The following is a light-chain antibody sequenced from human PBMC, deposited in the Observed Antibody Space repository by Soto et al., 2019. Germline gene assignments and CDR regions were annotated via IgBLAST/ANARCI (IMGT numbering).Light chain of an antibody. J-gene: IGLJ1*01. CDR2: DVT. Sequence: QSVLTQPASVSGSPGQSITISCTGTSSDVGGYNSVSWSRQDPGKAPNLMIYDVTNRPSGVSNRFSGSKSGNTASLTISGLQTEDEAPYYCSSFTSSSTYVFGTGTKVTVL. CDR1: SSDVGGYNS. V-gene: IGLV2-14*01. CDR3: SSFTSSSTYV.